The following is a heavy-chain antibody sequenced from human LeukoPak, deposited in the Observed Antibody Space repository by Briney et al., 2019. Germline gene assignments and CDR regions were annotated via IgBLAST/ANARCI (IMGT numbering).Heavy chain of an antibody. CDR1: GVTFSSYS. V-gene: IGHV3-21*01. D-gene: IGHD6-19*01. CDR2: ISSGTTYI. CDR3: ARDDIAVAKVFDY. Sequence: PGGSLRLSCAAPGVTFSSYSMNWVRQAPGKGLEWVSSISSGTTYISYADSVQGRFTISRDNTKNSLYLQMNSLRAEDTAVYYCARDDIAVAKVFDYWGQGTLVTVSS. J-gene: IGHJ4*02.